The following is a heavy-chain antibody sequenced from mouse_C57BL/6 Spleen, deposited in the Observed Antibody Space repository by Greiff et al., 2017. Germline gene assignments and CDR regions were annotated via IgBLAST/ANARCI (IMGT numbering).Heavy chain of an antibody. CDR2: FHPYNDDT. V-gene: IGHV1-47*01. CDR1: GYTFTTYP. Sequence: LQESGAELVQPGASVKMSCQASGYTFTTYPIEWMKQNHGKSLEWIGNFHPYNDDTKYNEKFKGKATLTVEKSSSTVYFELSRLTSDDSAVYYCARRVYYGNYCYFDYWGTGTTLTVSS. CDR3: ARRVYYGNYCYFDY. D-gene: IGHD2-1*01. J-gene: IGHJ2*01.